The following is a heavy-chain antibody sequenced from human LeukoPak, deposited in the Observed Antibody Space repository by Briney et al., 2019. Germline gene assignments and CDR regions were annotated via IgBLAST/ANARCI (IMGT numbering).Heavy chain of an antibody. Sequence: ASVTVSCKASGYTFTGYFMHWVRQAPGQGPEWMGWINPKSGGTNYVQKFQGRVSMTRDTSTSTFFMELRRLTSDDTAVYYCATDLWGSSSGGGYSGNYYYYYMDVWGKGTTVTVSS. J-gene: IGHJ6*03. CDR1: GYTFTGYF. CDR2: INPKSGGT. V-gene: IGHV1-2*02. D-gene: IGHD6-6*01. CDR3: ATDLWGSSSGGGYSGNYYYYYMDV.